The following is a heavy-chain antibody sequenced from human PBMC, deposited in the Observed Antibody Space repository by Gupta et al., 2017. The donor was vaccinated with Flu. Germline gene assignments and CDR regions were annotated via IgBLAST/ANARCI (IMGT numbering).Heavy chain of an antibody. CDR1: GFNFSSHG. CDR3: ARDGYVDSSFMGYFDF. D-gene: IGHD6-13*01. Sequence: QVRLVESGGGVVQPGGSLRLSCVASGFNFSSHGMHWVRQAPGRGLEWVAGISPDGDHDYFADVVKGRFTVSRDSSKNTFYLHMNSLRPEDTAVFYCARDGYVDSSFMGYFDFWGQGTLVTVSS. J-gene: IGHJ4*03. CDR2: ISPDGDHD. V-gene: IGHV3-30*03.